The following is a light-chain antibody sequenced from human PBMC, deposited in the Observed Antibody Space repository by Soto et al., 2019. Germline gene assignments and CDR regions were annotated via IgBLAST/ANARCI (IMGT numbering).Light chain of an antibody. CDR2: DAS. CDR3: QQYDNLPRRYS. V-gene: IGKV1-33*01. CDR1: QDISNY. J-gene: IGKJ2*01. Sequence: DIQMTQSPSSLSASVGDRVTITCQASQDISNYLNWYQQKPGKAPKLMIYDASNLETGVPSRSSGSGSGTEYLLTISSRQPEDIATYYCQQYDNLPRRYSFGQGTKLEIK.